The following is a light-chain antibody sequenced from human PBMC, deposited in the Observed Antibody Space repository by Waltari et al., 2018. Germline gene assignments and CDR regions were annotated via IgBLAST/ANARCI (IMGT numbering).Light chain of an antibody. CDR3: QQSYSTVSLT. CDR2: GTS. J-gene: IGKJ4*01. Sequence: DIQMTQSPSSLSASVGDRVTITCRASQSISPYLNWYQQKPGKAPKLLIFGTSSLQSGVPSRFSGSGSGTDFTLTINSLQPEDFATYYCQQSYSTVSLTFGGGTKVEIK. CDR1: QSISPY. V-gene: IGKV1-39*01.